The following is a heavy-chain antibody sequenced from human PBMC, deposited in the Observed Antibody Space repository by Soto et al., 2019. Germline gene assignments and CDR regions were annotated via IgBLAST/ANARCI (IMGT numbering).Heavy chain of an antibody. Sequence: EVQLLESGGGLVQPGGSLRLSCAASGFTFSSYAMSWVRQAPGKGLEWVSAISGSGGSTYYADSVKSRFTISRDNSKNTLYLQMNSLRAEDTAVYYCAKDRSDEVNYFDYWGQGTLVTVSS. CDR3: AKDRSDEVNYFDY. V-gene: IGHV3-23*01. J-gene: IGHJ4*02. CDR1: GFTFSSYA. CDR2: ISGSGGST. D-gene: IGHD3-10*01.